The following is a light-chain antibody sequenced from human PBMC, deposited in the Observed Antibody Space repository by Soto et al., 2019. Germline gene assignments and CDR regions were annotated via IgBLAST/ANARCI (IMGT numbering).Light chain of an antibody. CDR3: HHYDSSPPYT. CDR1: HNFGSSY. V-gene: IGKV3-20*01. Sequence: EVVLTQSPDTVSFSPGERATLSCRASHNFGSSYLAWYQQKRGQAPRLLIYDASNRATGIPARFSGSGSGTDFTLTISRLEPDDSAVYYCHHYDSSPPYTFGQGTKVDIK. CDR2: DAS. J-gene: IGKJ2*01.